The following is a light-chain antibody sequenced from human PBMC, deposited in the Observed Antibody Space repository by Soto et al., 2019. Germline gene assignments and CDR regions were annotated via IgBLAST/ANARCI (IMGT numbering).Light chain of an antibody. Sequence: QSVLTQPASVSGSPGQSITISCTGTSSDIGIYNFVSWYQQHPGKAPRLMIYGVSNRPSGVSSRFSGSKSGNTASLTISGLQAEDEADYYCSSYTTTSTPVFGGGTKLTVL. CDR2: GVS. J-gene: IGLJ2*01. CDR3: SSYTTTSTPV. V-gene: IGLV2-14*01. CDR1: SSDIGIYNF.